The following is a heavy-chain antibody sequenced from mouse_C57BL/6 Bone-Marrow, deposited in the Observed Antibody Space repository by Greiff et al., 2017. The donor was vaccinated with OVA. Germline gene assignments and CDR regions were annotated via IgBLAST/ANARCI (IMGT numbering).Heavy chain of an antibody. CDR3: ARHGYDGYYSAWFAY. CDR2: ISNGGGST. Sequence: EVKVEESGGGLVQPGGSLKLSCAASGFTFSDYYMYWVRQTPEKRLEWVAYISNGGGSTYYPDTVKGRFTISRDNAKNTLYLQMSRLKSEDTAMYYCARHGYDGYYSAWFAYWGQGTLVTVSA. CDR1: GFTFSDYY. D-gene: IGHD2-3*01. J-gene: IGHJ3*01. V-gene: IGHV5-12*01.